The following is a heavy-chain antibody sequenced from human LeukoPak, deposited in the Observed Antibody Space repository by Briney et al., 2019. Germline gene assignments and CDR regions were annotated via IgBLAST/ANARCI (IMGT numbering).Heavy chain of an antibody. V-gene: IGHV1-2*02. CDR3: ARQIVVVVAATSDGMDV. J-gene: IGHJ6*02. CDR2: INPNSGGT. Sequence: ASVKVSCKASGYTFTGYYMHWVRQAPGQGLEWVGWINPNSGGTNYAQKFQGRVTMTRDTSISTAYMELSRLRSDDTAVYYCARQIVVVVAATSDGMDVWGQGTTVTVSS. D-gene: IGHD2-15*01. CDR1: GYTFTGYY.